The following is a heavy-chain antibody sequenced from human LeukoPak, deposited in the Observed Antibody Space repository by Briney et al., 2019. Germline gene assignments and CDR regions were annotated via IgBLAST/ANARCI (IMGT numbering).Heavy chain of an antibody. J-gene: IGHJ4*02. CDR3: ARQIAAAVLYYFDY. CDR1: GGSISSSSYY. CDR2: IYYSGST. Sequence: SETLSLTCTVSGGSISSSSYYWGWIRQPPGKGLEWIGSIYYSGSTYYNPSLKSRVTISVDTSKNQFSLKLSSVTAADTAVYYCARQIAAAVLYYFDYWGQGTLVTVSS. V-gene: IGHV4-39*01. D-gene: IGHD6-13*01.